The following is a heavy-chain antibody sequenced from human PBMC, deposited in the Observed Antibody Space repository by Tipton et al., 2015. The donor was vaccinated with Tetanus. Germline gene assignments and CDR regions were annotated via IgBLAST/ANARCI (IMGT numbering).Heavy chain of an antibody. CDR3: ARVGNYGVNVDAFDI. CDR2: IKPDGGEK. D-gene: IGHD4-23*01. J-gene: IGHJ3*02. Sequence: SLRLSCAASGFTFSSYWMTWVRQTPGKGLGWVANIKPDGGEKYYVDSVKGRFTISRDGNSLYLQMNSLRAEDTAVYYCARVGNYGVNVDAFDIWGQGTMVTVSS. V-gene: IGHV3-7*01. CDR1: GFTFSSYW.